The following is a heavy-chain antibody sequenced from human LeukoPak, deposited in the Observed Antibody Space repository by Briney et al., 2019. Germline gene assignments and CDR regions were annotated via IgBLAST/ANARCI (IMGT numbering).Heavy chain of an antibody. J-gene: IGHJ6*02. CDR1: GFTFSSYS. CDR2: ISSSSSYI. Sequence: GGSLRLSCAASGFTFSSYSMNWVRQAPGKGLEWVSSISSSSSYIYYADSVKGRFTISRDNAKNSLYPQMNSLRAEDTAVYYCARALYYYGSGSLYGMDVWGQGTTVTVSS. D-gene: IGHD3-10*01. V-gene: IGHV3-21*01. CDR3: ARALYYYGSGSLYGMDV.